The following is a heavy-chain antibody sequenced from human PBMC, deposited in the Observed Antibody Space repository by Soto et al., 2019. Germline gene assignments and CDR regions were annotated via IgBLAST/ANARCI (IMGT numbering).Heavy chain of an antibody. CDR3: AKEPAYYDFWSGYLGPPDY. Sequence: GGSLRLSCAASGFTFSSYGMHWVRQAPGKGLEWVAVISYDGSNKYYADSVKGRFTISRDNSKNTLYLQMNSLRAEDTAVYYCAKEPAYYDFWSGYLGPPDYWGQGTVVTVSS. CDR2: ISYDGSNK. J-gene: IGHJ4*02. CDR1: GFTFSSYG. V-gene: IGHV3-30*18. D-gene: IGHD3-3*01.